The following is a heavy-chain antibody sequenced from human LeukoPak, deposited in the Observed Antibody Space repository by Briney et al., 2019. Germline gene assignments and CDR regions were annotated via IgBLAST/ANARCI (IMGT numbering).Heavy chain of an antibody. V-gene: IGHV5-51*01. J-gene: IGHJ6*02. CDR1: GYSFTSYW. CDR2: IYPGDSDT. CDR3: ARLYCSSTSCQYYYYYGMDV. Sequence: GESLKISCKGSGYSFTSYWIGWVRQMPGKGLEWMGIIYPGDSDTRYSPSFQGQVTISADKSISTAYLQWSSLKASDTAMYHCARLYCSSTSCQYYYYYGMDVWGQGTTVTVSS. D-gene: IGHD2-2*01.